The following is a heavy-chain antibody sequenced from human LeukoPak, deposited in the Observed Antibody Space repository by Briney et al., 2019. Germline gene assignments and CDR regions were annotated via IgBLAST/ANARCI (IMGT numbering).Heavy chain of an antibody. V-gene: IGHV4-30-4*01. Sequence: PSQTLSLTCTVSGGSISSGDYYWSWIRQPPGKGLEWIGYIYYSGSTYYNPSLKSRVTISVGTSKNQFSLKLSSVTAADTAVYYCATYSSSYGMDVWGQGTTVTVSS. D-gene: IGHD6-6*01. CDR3: ATYSSSYGMDV. CDR1: GGSISSGDYY. J-gene: IGHJ6*02. CDR2: IYYSGST.